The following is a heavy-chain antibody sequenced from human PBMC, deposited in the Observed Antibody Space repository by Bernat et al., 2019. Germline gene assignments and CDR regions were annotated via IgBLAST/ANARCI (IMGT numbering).Heavy chain of an antibody. V-gene: IGHV3-21*01. D-gene: IGHD3-22*01. Sequence: EVQLVESGGGVVRPGGSLRLSCAASGFTFDDYGMSWVRQAPGKGLEWVSSISSSSSYIYYADSVKGRFTISRDNAKNSLYLQMNSLRAEDTAVYYCARDSSTYYYDSSGYLLDYWGQGTLVTVSS. CDR1: GFTFDDYG. J-gene: IGHJ4*02. CDR2: ISSSSSYI. CDR3: ARDSSTYYYDSSGYLLDY.